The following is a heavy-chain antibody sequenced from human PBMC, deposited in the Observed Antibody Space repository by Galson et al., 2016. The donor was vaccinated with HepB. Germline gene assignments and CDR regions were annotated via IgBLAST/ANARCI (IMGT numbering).Heavy chain of an antibody. Sequence: ETLSLTCAVSGDSISSPYWRSWVRQPPGKGLEWIGEITPSGGTNYNPSLWSRVTISEDRSKNQFSLRLRSVTAADTAVYYCAAHPVDFSYWGQGTLVTVSS. D-gene: IGHD3/OR15-3a*01. CDR1: GDSISSPYW. CDR3: AAHPVDFSY. J-gene: IGHJ4*02. CDR2: ITPSGGT. V-gene: IGHV4-4*02.